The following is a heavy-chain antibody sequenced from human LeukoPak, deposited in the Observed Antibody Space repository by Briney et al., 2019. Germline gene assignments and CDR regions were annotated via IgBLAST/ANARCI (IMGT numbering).Heavy chain of an antibody. CDR2: IIPIFGTA. J-gene: IGHJ6*03. CDR3: ARDRDDCTNGVCYYMDV. D-gene: IGHD2-8*01. Sequence: SVKVSCKASGGTFSSYAISWVRQAPGQGLEWMGGIIPIFGTANYAQKFQGRVTITTDESTSTAYMELGSLRSEDTAVYYCARDRDDCTNGVCYYMDVWGKGTTVTVSS. CDR1: GGTFSSYA. V-gene: IGHV1-69*05.